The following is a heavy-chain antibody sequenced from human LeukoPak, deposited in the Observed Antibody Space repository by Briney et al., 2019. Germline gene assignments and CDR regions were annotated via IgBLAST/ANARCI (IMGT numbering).Heavy chain of an antibody. J-gene: IGHJ6*03. Sequence: ASVKVSCKASGYTFTSYGISWVRQAPRQGLEWMGWISAYNGNTNYAQKLQGRVTMTTDTSTSTAYMELRCLRSDDTAVYYCARIPGRLRADYYYYYMDVWGKGTTVTVSS. CDR3: ARIPGRLRADYYYYYMDV. V-gene: IGHV1-18*01. CDR1: GYTFTSYG. CDR2: ISAYNGNT. D-gene: IGHD5-12*01.